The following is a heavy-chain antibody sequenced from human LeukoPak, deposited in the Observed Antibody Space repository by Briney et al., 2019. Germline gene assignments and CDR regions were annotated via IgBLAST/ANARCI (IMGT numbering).Heavy chain of an antibody. CDR1: GGSISSYY. CDR2: IYYSGST. J-gene: IGHJ4*02. CDR3: ARDSHSSGWYVPDY. Sequence: SETLSLTCTVSGGSISSYYCSWIRQPPGKGLEWIGYIYYSGSTSYNPSLKSRVTILVDTSKNQFSLKLSSVTAADTAVYYCARDSHSSGWYVPDYWGQGSLVTVSS. D-gene: IGHD6-19*01. V-gene: IGHV4-59*08.